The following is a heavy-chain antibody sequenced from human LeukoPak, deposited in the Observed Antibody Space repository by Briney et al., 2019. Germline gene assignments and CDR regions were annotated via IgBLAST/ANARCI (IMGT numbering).Heavy chain of an antibody. CDR3: AREWLELAAAGDNWFDP. CDR2: IKQDGSEK. V-gene: IGHV3-7*01. D-gene: IGHD6-13*01. Sequence: GGSLRLSCAASGFTFSSYWMSWVRQAPGKGLEWVANIKQDGSEKYYVDSVKGRFTISRDNAKNSLYLQMNSLRAEDTAVYYCAREWLELAAAGDNWFDPWGQGTLVTVSS. J-gene: IGHJ5*02. CDR1: GFTFSSYW.